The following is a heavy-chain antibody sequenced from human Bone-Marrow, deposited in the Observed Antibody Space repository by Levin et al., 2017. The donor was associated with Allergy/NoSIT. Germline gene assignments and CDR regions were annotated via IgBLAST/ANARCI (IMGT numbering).Heavy chain of an antibody. CDR1: GDTFNTYV. J-gene: IGHJ6*02. CDR2: IIPILGTT. CDR3: ARGVYYYYYGMDV. V-gene: IGHV1-69*13. Sequence: SVKVSCKASGDTFNTYVYSWVRQAPGHGLEWMGGIIPILGTTYYAQKFQGRVTITADESTSTAYMELSSLRSEDTAVYYCARGVYYYYYGMDVWGQGTTVTVSS.